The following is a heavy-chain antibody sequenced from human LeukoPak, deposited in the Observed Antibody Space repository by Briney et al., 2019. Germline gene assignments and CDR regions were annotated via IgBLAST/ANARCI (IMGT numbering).Heavy chain of an antibody. V-gene: IGHV1-69*13. CDR3: ARASGSYPESTYYYYYYMDV. Sequence: SVKVSCKASGGTFSSYAISWVRQAPGQGLEWMGGIIPIFGTANYAQKFQGRVTITADESTSTAYMELSSLRSEDTAVYYCARASGSYPESTYYYYYYMDVWGKGTTVTISS. J-gene: IGHJ6*03. CDR2: IIPIFGTA. CDR1: GGTFSSYA. D-gene: IGHD1-26*01.